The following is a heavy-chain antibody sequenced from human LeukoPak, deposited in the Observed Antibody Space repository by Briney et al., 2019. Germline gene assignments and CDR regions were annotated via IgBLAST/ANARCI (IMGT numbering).Heavy chain of an antibody. Sequence: SETLSLTCTVSGGSISSSSYYWGWIRQPPGKGLEWIGSIYYSGSTYYNPSLKSRVTISVDTSKNQFSLKLSSVTAADTAVYYCARPYLRGTVINNWFDPWGQGTLVTVSS. CDR2: IYYSGST. D-gene: IGHD3-10*02. J-gene: IGHJ5*02. V-gene: IGHV4-39*01. CDR1: GGSISSSSYY. CDR3: ARPYLRGTVINNWFDP.